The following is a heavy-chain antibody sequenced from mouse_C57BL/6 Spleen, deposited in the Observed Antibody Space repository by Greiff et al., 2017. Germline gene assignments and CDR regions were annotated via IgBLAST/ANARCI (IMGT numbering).Heavy chain of an antibody. V-gene: IGHV5-12*01. CDR3: ARQGQYGYDGYFDV. J-gene: IGHJ1*03. Sequence: EVHLVESGGGLVQPGGSLKLSCAASGFTFSDYYMYWVRQTPEKRLEWVAYISNGGGSTYYPDTVKGRFTISRDNAKNTLYLQMSRLKSEDTAMYYCARQGQYGYDGYFDVWGTGTTVTVSS. D-gene: IGHD2-2*01. CDR1: GFTFSDYY. CDR2: ISNGGGST.